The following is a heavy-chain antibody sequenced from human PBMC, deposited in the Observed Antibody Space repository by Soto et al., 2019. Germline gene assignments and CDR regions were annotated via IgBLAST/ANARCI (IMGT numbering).Heavy chain of an antibody. CDR2: INDSGDI. CDR3: ARGLILWFGELSRRGGYYYYMDV. CDR1: GGSFSGYQ. Sequence: QVQLQQWGAGLLKPSETLSLTCAVYGGSFSGYQWCWIRQTPGKGLEWIGGINDSGDINYNPSLKGRVTILVDSPKKQISLRLSSVTAADTAVYYCARGLILWFGELSRRGGYYYYMDVWGKGTTVTVSS. D-gene: IGHD3-10*01. J-gene: IGHJ6*03. V-gene: IGHV4-34*02.